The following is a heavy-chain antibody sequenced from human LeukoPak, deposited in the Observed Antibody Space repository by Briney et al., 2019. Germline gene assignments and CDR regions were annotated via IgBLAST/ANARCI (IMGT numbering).Heavy chain of an antibody. Sequence: ASVKVSCKAFGYTFTSNYMHWVRQAPGQGPEWMGVISPSGGSTTYAQKFQGRVTLTRDMSTSTVYMELSSLRSEDTAVYYCAINYCSGGSCSESVHGWFDPWGQGTLVTVSS. J-gene: IGHJ5*02. CDR1: GYTFTSNY. D-gene: IGHD2-15*01. CDR2: ISPSGGST. V-gene: IGHV1-46*01. CDR3: AINYCSGGSCSESVHGWFDP.